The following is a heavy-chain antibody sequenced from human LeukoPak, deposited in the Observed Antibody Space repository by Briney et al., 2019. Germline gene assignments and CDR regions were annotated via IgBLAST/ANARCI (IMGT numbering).Heavy chain of an antibody. CDR1: GFPLSNYW. J-gene: IGHJ4*02. V-gene: IGHV3-7*01. CDR2: IKQDGSEK. D-gene: IGHD2-15*01. CDR3: AREGYCSGGICSYDN. Sequence: GGSLRLSCAASGFPLSNYWMNWVRQAPGKGVEWVARIKQDGSEKYYVESVKGRFTISRDNAKKSVYLQMDSLRAEDTAVYYCAREGYCSGGICSYDNWGQGTLVTVSS.